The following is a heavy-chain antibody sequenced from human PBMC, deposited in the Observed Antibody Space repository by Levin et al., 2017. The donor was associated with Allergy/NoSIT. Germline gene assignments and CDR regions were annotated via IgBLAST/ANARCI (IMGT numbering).Heavy chain of an antibody. Sequence: GGSLRLSCAASGFTFSNYWMHWVRQAPGKGLVWVSHINSDGSNTNYADSVKGRFTISRDDAKNTLYLQMNSLRDEDTAVYYCARGGCSSTSCLDNWGQGTLVTVSP. CDR2: INSDGSNT. J-gene: IGHJ4*02. V-gene: IGHV3-74*01. CDR1: GFTFSNYW. D-gene: IGHD2-2*01. CDR3: ARGGCSSTSCLDN.